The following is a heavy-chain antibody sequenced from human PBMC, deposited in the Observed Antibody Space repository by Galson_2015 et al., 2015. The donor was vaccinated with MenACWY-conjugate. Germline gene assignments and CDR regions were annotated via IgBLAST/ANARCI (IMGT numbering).Heavy chain of an antibody. V-gene: IGHV4-39*07. D-gene: IGHD2-15*01. CDR3: ATDRRMQFWPPDIYGMDV. J-gene: IGHJ6*02. Sequence: SLESRVTISVDTSKNQFSLKLTSVTAADTAVYYCATDRRMQFWPPDIYGMDVWGQGTTVVVSS.